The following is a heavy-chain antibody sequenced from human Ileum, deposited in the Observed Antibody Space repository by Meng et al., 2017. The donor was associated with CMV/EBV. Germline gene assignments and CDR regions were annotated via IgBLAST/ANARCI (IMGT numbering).Heavy chain of an antibody. V-gene: IGHV3-23*01. CDR2: ISTSGYNT. CDR1: GFTFSSYD. Sequence: SGFTFSSYDMSWVRQAPGKGLEWVSTISTSGYNTFYADSVKGRFTISRDNSKNTLYLQMNSLRAEDTAVYYCAKDGRLGGNLNSFDYWGQGTLVTVSS. CDR3: AKDGRLGGNLNSFDY. D-gene: IGHD4-23*01. J-gene: IGHJ4*02.